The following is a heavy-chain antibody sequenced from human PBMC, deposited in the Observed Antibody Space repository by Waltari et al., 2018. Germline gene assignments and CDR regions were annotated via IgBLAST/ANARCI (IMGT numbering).Heavy chain of an antibody. CDR2: INHSGRS. CDR1: GGSFSDYY. CDR3: TRGVNFRGWREDS. Sequence: QVPLHQWGAGLLKPSETLSLTCAVYGGSFSDYYWTWVRQPQGKGLEWIGHINHSGRSGYDAAPKSRVTISLDPSNKQFSLKLSSVTAADTAVYYCTRGVNFRGWREDSWGQGTLVTVSS. V-gene: IGHV4-34*01. D-gene: IGHD2-15*01. J-gene: IGHJ4*02.